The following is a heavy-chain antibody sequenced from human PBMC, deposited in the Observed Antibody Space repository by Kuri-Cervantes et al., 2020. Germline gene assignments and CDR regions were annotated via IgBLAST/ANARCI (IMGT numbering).Heavy chain of an antibody. J-gene: IGHJ4*02. Sequence: ASVKVSCKASGYTFTGYYMHWVRQAPGQGLEWMGWINPSGGSPSYAHKFQGRVTMTRDTSTSAVYLELSSLRSEDTAVYYCARAPRSPAAAADFDYWGQGTLVTVSS. CDR1: GYTFTGYY. D-gene: IGHD6-13*01. V-gene: IGHV1-46*01. CDR2: INPSGGSP. CDR3: ARAPRSPAAAADFDY.